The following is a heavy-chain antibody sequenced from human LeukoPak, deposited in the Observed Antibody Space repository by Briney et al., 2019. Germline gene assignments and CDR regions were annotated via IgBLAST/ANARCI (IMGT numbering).Heavy chain of an antibody. CDR2: IYYTGST. CDR3: ARDPPGSGSYYDY. D-gene: IGHD3-10*01. CDR1: GGSISSYY. J-gene: IGHJ4*02. V-gene: IGHV4-59*01. Sequence: KPSETLSLTCTVSGGSISSYYWSWIRQPPGKGLECIGYIYYTGSTNYNPSLTSRVTISVDTSKNQFSLKLSSATAADTAVYYCARDPPGSGSYYDYWGQGTLATVSS.